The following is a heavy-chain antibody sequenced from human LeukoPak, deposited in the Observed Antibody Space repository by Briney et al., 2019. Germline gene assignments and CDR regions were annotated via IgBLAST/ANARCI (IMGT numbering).Heavy chain of an antibody. J-gene: IGHJ4*02. CDR1: GFTFSSYS. V-gene: IGHV3-48*01. CDR2: ISSSSSTI. CDR3: ARDFHRRFYDSSGYSPY. D-gene: IGHD3-22*01. Sequence: AGGSLRLSCAASGFTFSSYSMNWVRQAPGKGLEWVSYISSSSSTIYYADSVKGRFTISRDNAKNSLYLQMNSLRAEDTAVYYCARDFHRRFYDSSGYSPYWGRGPRITVTS.